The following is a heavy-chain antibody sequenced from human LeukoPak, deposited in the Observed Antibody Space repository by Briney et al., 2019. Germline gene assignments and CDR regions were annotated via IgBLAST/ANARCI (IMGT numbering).Heavy chain of an antibody. CDR3: TTAPAMVRGVTV. CDR2: IKTKTEGGTT. Sequence: GGSLRLSCAASGFIFSNAWMSWVRQAPGKGLEWVGRIKTKTEGGTTDYAAPVKGRFTISRDDSKKTLYLQMNSLKTEDTAVYYCTTAPAMVRGVTVWGQGTMVTVSS. V-gene: IGHV3-15*01. CDR1: GFIFSNAW. D-gene: IGHD3-10*01. J-gene: IGHJ3*01.